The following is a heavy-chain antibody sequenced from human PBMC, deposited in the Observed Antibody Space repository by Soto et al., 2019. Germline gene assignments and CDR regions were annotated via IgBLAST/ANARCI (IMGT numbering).Heavy chain of an antibody. CDR3: ARGPASTVVTRVYAFDI. CDR1: GGTFSSYA. CDR2: IIPIFGTA. V-gene: IGHV1-69*01. J-gene: IGHJ3*02. D-gene: IGHD4-17*01. Sequence: QVQLVQSGAEVKKPGSSVKVSCKASGGTFSSYAISWVRQAPGQGLEWMGGIIPIFGTANSAQKFQGRVTITADESTSTAYIERRSLRSEDTAVYYCARGPASTVVTRVYAFDIWGQGTMVTVSA.